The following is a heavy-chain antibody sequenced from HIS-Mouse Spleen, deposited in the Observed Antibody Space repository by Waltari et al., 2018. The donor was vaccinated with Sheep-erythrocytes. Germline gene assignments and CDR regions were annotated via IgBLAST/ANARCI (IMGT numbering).Heavy chain of an antibody. CDR1: GFTFSSYS. V-gene: IGHV3-21*01. D-gene: IGHD1-26*01. Sequence: EVQLVESGGGVVKPGGALRLCCAASGFTFSSYSMNWGRQDPGEWLGWVSCIGSSSSYLYYADSVKGRFTISRDNAKNSLYLQLNSLRAEDTAVYYCARVASGATFDYWGQGTLVTVSS. CDR3: ARVASGATFDY. J-gene: IGHJ4*02. CDR2: IGSSSSYL.